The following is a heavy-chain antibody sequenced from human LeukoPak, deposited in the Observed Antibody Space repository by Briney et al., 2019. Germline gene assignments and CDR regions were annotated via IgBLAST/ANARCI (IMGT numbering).Heavy chain of an antibody. CDR2: ISAYNGNT. J-gene: IGHJ4*02. CDR1: GYTFTSYG. CDR3: ATGPSRYSSSWYHYFDY. Sequence: ASVKVSCKASGYTFTSYGISWVRQAPGQGLEWMGWISAYNGNTNYAQKLQGRVTMTEDTSTDTAYMELSSLRSEDTAVYYCATGPSRYSSSWYHYFDYWGQGTLVTVSS. D-gene: IGHD6-13*01. V-gene: IGHV1-18*01.